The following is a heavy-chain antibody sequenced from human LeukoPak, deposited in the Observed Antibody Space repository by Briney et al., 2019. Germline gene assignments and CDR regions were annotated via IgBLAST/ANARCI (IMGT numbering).Heavy chain of an antibody. CDR2: ISGSGGST. D-gene: IGHD3-22*01. CDR3: AKARRYYDSSGYAFDY. CDR1: GFTFSSYA. Sequence: GGSLRLSCAASGFTFSSYAMSWVRQAPGKGLEWVSAISGSGGSTYYADSVKGRFTISRDNSKNTLYLQMNSLRAEDTAVYYCAKARRYYDSSGYAFDYWGQGTLVTVSS. V-gene: IGHV3-23*01. J-gene: IGHJ4*02.